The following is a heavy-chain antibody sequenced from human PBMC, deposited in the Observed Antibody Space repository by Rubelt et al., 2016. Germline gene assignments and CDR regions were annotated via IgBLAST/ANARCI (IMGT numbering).Heavy chain of an antibody. J-gene: IGHJ5*02. Sequence: QLQLQESGPGLVKPSETLSLTCTVSGGSISSSYYWGWIRQPPGEGLEWIGSIYYSGSTYYSPSLKSRVTISVDTSKNQFSRKMGSVTAADTAVYYCASRTYSSSPFDPWGQGTLVTVPS. CDR1: GGSISSSYY. CDR3: ASRTYSSSPFDP. D-gene: IGHD6-13*01. CDR2: IYYSGST. V-gene: IGHV4-39*01.